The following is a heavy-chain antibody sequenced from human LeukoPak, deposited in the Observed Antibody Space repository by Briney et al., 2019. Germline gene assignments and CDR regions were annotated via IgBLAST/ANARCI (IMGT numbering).Heavy chain of an antibody. Sequence: GRSLRLSCAASGFTFSSYGMHWVRQAPGKGLEWVAVISYDGSNKYYADSVKGRFTISRDNSKNTLYLQLNSLRGEDTAVYYCAKVKEEHQRAYYFDYWGQGTLVTVSS. D-gene: IGHD1-26*01. V-gene: IGHV3-30*18. CDR1: GFTFSSYG. J-gene: IGHJ4*02. CDR3: AKVKEEHQRAYYFDY. CDR2: ISYDGSNK.